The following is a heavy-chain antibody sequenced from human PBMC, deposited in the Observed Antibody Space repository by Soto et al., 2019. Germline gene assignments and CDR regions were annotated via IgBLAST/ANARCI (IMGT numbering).Heavy chain of an antibody. CDR1: GFTFSSYV. D-gene: IGHD4-17*01. CDR3: ARHTDYGDPYFYFYGMDV. CDR2: ISFDGSNK. Sequence: GGSLRLSCAASGFTFSSYVMHWVRQAPGKGLEWVAVISFDGSNKYYGDSVKGRFTISRDYSKNTMYLQMNSLRGEDTAVYYCARHTDYGDPYFYFYGMDVWGQGTTVTVSS. J-gene: IGHJ6*02. V-gene: IGHV3-30-3*01.